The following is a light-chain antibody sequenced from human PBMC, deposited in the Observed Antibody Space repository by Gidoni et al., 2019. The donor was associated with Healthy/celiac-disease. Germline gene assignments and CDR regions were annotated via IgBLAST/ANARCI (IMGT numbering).Light chain of an antibody. CDR1: QSVSSN. Sequence: EIVMTQSPATLSVSPGERATLSCRASQSVSSNLAWYQQKPGQAPRLLIYGASTRATGIPARFSGSGSGTEFTLTISSLQSEDFAVYYCQQYNNWPPSITFGQGHDWRLN. CDR3: QQYNNWPPSIT. J-gene: IGKJ5*01. V-gene: IGKV3-15*01. CDR2: GAS.